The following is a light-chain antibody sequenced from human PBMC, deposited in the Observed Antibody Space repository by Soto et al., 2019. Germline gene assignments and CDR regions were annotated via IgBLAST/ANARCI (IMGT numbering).Light chain of an antibody. V-gene: IGKV1-27*01. CDR2: VAS. Sequence: DIQMTQSPSSLSASIGDRVTITCRASQDISNYLAWYQQQPGKVPKLLIYVASTLQSGVPSRFSGSGSGTDFTLTISSLQPEDVATYYCQKYNTAPLTFGGGTKVEIK. CDR3: QKYNTAPLT. J-gene: IGKJ4*01. CDR1: QDISNY.